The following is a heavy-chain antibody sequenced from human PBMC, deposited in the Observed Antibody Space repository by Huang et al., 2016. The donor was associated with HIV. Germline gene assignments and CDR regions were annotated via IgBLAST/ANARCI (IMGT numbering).Heavy chain of an antibody. CDR3: SRINYAKTTYYLDFDF. D-gene: IGHD3-22*01. CDR1: GGSVSSGDYY. V-gene: IGHV4-61*08. J-gene: IGHJ4*02. CDR2: AYCDGST. Sequence: QVHLQESGPGLVKPSETLSLTCTVSGGSVSSGDYYWSWVRQPPGKGLEWIDYAYCDGSTNYNPSLESRLSMSVDTSRNQFSLKLRSVTAADTAVYYCSRINYAKTTYYLDFDFWGQGTLVTVSS.